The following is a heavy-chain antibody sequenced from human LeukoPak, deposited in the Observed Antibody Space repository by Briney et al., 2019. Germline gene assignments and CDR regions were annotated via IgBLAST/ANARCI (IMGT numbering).Heavy chain of an antibody. V-gene: IGHV3-30-3*01. CDR2: ISYDGSNK. J-gene: IGHJ4*02. D-gene: IGHD3-9*01. Sequence: QTGRSLRLSCAASAFTFSSYAMHWVRQAPGKGLEWVAVISYDGSNKYYADSVKGRFTISRDNSKNTLYLQMNSLRAEDTAVYYCARGSCYDILTGYSADSFDYWGQGTQVTVSS. CDR1: AFTFSSYA. CDR3: ARGSCYDILTGYSADSFDY.